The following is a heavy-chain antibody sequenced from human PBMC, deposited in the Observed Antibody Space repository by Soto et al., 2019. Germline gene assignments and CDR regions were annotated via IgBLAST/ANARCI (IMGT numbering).Heavy chain of an antibody. J-gene: IGHJ4*02. D-gene: IGHD6-13*01. CDR2: VYYRGKT. CDR1: GGSISSSSYY. V-gene: IGHV4-39*01. Sequence: ETLSLTGTVSGGSISSSSYYWGGRRQGGGKGLEGIGSVYYRGKTYYNPSLKSRVTTSVDTSKNQFSLKLYSVTAADTALYYCARHKDTSSRYLLPDYWGQGTLVTVSS. CDR3: ARHKDTSSRYLLPDY.